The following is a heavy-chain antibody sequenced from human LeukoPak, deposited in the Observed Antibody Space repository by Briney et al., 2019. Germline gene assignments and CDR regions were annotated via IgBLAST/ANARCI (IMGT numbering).Heavy chain of an antibody. Sequence: GGSLRLSCAASGFTFSSYGMHWVRQAPGKGLEWVAIIWYDGNNKYYADSVKGRFTIPRDNSKNTLYLQMNSLRAEDTAVYYCARDLYYYDSSGLEFGYWGQGTLVTVSS. CDR1: GFTFSSYG. V-gene: IGHV3-33*01. J-gene: IGHJ4*02. CDR3: ARDLYYYDSSGLEFGY. CDR2: IWYDGNNK. D-gene: IGHD3-22*01.